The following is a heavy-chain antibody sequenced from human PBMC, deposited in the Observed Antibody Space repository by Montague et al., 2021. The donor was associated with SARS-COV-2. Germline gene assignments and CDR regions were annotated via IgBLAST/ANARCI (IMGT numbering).Heavy chain of an antibody. D-gene: IGHD6-13*01. CDR2: IYASGST. V-gene: IGHV4-61*02. J-gene: IGHJ5*02. CDR1: GGYISSGSYY. Sequence: TLSLTCTVSGGYISSGSYYWSWIRQPAGRGMEWIGRIYASGSTKNNPSLKSRVTIPVDTSKNQYPFKVSSVTAAAAAVYYCARDLSSSWSYWFDPWGQGTLVTVSS. CDR3: ARDLSSSWSYWFDP.